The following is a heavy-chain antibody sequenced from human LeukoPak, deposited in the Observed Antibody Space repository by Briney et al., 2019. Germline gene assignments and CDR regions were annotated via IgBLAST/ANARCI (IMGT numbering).Heavy chain of an antibody. J-gene: IGHJ6*02. D-gene: IGHD3-10*01. CDR1: GGSISSYY. V-gene: IGHV4-59*08. CDR3: ARHPQYYYGSGSYYSPPYYYYGMDV. CDR2: IYYSGST. Sequence: SETLFLTCTVSGGSISSYYWSWIRQPPGKGLEWIGYIYYSGSTNYNPSLKSRVTISVDTSKNQFSLKLSSVTAADTAVYYCARHPQYYYGSGSYYSPPYYYYGMDVWGQGTTVTVSS.